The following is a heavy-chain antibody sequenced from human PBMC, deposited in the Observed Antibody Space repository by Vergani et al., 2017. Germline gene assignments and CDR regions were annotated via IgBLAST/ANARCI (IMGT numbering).Heavy chain of an antibody. CDR1: GGSFSDYY. CDR2: VNHGGST. CDR3: ASIARAPTRRNPPPDY. D-gene: IGHD3-16*02. J-gene: IGHJ4*02. Sequence: QVQLREWGAGLLKTSETLSLTCGVSGGSFSDYYWSWIHQAPGMGLEWIGEVNHGGSTNYNPSLKSRVSISVDTSKNQFSLQLTSVTAADSALYFCASIARAPTRRNPPPDYWGQGILVTVSS. V-gene: IGHV4-34*01.